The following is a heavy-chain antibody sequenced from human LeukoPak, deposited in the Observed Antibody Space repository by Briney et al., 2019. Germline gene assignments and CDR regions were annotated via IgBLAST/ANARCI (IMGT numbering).Heavy chain of an antibody. CDR1: GFTFTSYG. CDR3: AGASSYGIILDATSFDL. Sequence: PGGSLRLSCVASGFTFTSYGMHWVRQAPGKGLEWLSIIYRGGATYYADSVKGRFTISRDDSNYTWHLQLNSLRAEDTAVYFCAGASSYGIILDATSFDLWGQGTLVIVSS. D-gene: IGHD2-15*01. J-gene: IGHJ4*02. V-gene: IGHV3-66*01. CDR2: IYRGGAT.